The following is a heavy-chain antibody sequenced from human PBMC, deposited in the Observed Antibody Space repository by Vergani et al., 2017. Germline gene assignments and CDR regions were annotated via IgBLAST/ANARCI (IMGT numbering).Heavy chain of an antibody. V-gene: IGHV4-4*02. Sequence: QVQLQESGPGLVKPSGTLSLTCAVSGGSISSSNWWSWVRQPPGKGLEWIGEIYHSGSTNYNPSLKSRVTISVDKSKNQFSLKLSSVTAADTAVYYCARSDIAVAGTALIPFDYWGQGTLVTVSS. CDR2: IYHSGST. CDR1: GGSISSSNW. CDR3: ARSDIAVAGTALIPFDY. J-gene: IGHJ4*02. D-gene: IGHD6-19*01.